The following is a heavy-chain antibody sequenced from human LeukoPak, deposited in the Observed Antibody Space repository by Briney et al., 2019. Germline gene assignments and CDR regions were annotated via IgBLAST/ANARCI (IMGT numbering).Heavy chain of an antibody. CDR1: GFTLSSYW. J-gene: IGHJ4*02. CDR2: INGDGRIT. D-gene: IGHD3-10*01. Sequence: PGGSLRLSCAASGFTLSSYWMHWVRQAPGKGLVWVSRINGDGRITTYADSVKGRFTISRDTAKNTLYLQMNSLRAEDTAVYYCARDPGYYFDYWGQGTVVTVSS. V-gene: IGHV3-74*01. CDR3: ARDPGYYFDY.